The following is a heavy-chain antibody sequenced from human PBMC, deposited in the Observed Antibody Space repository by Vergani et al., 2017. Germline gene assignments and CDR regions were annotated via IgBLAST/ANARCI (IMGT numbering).Heavy chain of an antibody. Sequence: QVQLVQSGAEVKKPGASVKVSCKASGYTFTGYYMHWVRQAPGQGLEWMGWINPNSGGTNYAQKFQGRVTMTRDTSISTAYMELISLRSDETAVYYCARVFEWLRFGFDPWGQGTLVTVSS. J-gene: IGHJ5*02. CDR3: ARVFEWLRFGFDP. CDR2: INPNSGGT. CDR1: GYTFTGYY. D-gene: IGHD5-12*01. V-gene: IGHV1-2*02.